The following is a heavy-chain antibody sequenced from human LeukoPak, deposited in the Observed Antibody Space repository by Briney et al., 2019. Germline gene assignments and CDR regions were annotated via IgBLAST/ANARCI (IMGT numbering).Heavy chain of an antibody. J-gene: IGHJ4*02. Sequence: ASVKVSCKASGGTFSSYAISWVRQAPGQGLEWMGGIIPNFGTPNYAQKFQGRVTITADESTSTAYMELSSLRSEDTAVYYCARGWLAETTVVTPYNYWGQGTLVTVSS. CDR1: GGTFSSYA. CDR3: ARGWLAETTVVTPYNY. D-gene: IGHD4-23*01. V-gene: IGHV1-69*13. CDR2: IIPNFGTP.